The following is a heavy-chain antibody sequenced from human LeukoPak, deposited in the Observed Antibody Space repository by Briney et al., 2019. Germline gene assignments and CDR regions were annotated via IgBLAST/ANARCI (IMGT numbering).Heavy chain of an antibody. Sequence: ASVKVSCKTSGYTFRDYYMHWFRQAPGQGLEWMGWINPKNGGTNYAQKFQSRVTMTRDTSFSTAYMELSRLRSDDTAVYYCARGPNTAAFDYWGQGTLVTVSS. D-gene: IGHD6-13*01. V-gene: IGHV1-2*02. CDR3: ARGPNTAAFDY. J-gene: IGHJ4*02. CDR1: GYTFRDYY. CDR2: INPKNGGT.